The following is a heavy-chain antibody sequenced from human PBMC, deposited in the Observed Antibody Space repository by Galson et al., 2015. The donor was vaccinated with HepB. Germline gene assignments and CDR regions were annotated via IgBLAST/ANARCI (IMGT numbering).Heavy chain of an antibody. CDR3: AKDTRGYSGYDWFYFDY. V-gene: IGHV3-30*18. J-gene: IGHJ4*02. Sequence: SLRLSCAASGFTFSSYGMHWVRQAPGKGLEWVAVISYDGSNKYYADSVKGRFTISRDNSKNTLYLQMNSLRAEDTAVYYCAKDTRGYSGYDWFYFDYWGQGTLVTVSS. CDR1: GFTFSSYG. CDR2: ISYDGSNK. D-gene: IGHD5-12*01.